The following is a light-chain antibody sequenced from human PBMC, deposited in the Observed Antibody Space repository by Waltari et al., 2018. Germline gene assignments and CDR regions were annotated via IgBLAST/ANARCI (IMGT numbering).Light chain of an antibody. Sequence: DIQMTQSPSSLSASVGDRVTITCQASHDISNYLNWYQQKPGKAPKLLIYDASNLGTGVQSRFSGSGSGTDFSFTISSLQPEDIATYYCQQFDNLVYTFGQGTKLEIK. J-gene: IGKJ2*01. CDR3: QQFDNLVYT. CDR1: HDISNY. CDR2: DAS. V-gene: IGKV1-33*01.